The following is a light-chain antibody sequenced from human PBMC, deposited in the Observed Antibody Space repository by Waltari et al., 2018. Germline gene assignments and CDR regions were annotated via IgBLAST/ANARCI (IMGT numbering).Light chain of an antibody. CDR1: SLRSYY. Sequence: SSELTQDPTVSVALVQTVRITCQGDSLRSYYTSWYQQKPGQAPVLVIYGKNNRPSGIPDRFSGSDSGNTASLTITGAQAEDEADYYCNSRDSSGNHALFGGGTKLTVL. CDR2: GKN. J-gene: IGLJ2*01. CDR3: NSRDSSGNHAL. V-gene: IGLV3-19*01.